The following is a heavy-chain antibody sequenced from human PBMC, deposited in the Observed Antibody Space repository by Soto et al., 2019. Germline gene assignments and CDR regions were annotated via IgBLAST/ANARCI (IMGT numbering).Heavy chain of an antibody. CDR1: GGTFSSYA. D-gene: IGHD3-22*01. J-gene: IGHJ5*02. CDR3: ARDISMIVVVPRGIVGFDP. CDR2: IIPIFGTA. V-gene: IGHV1-69*13. Sequence: ASVKVSCKASGGTFSSYAISWVRQAPGQGLEWVGGIIPIFGTANYAQKFQGRVTITADESTSTAYMELSSLRSEDTAVYYCARDISMIVVVPRGIVGFDPWGQGTLVTVSS.